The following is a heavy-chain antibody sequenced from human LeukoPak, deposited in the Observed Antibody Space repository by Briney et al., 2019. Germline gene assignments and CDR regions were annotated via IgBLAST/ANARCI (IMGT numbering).Heavy chain of an antibody. Sequence: GGSLRLSCAASGFTFDDYAIHWVRHVAGRGREWEAYIKHYGSEKYYVESVKGRFIISRDNAKNSVNLQMNSLTAEGTAVSYRAREGILAGGFYWGQGILVSVSS. CDR3: AREGILAGGFY. V-gene: IGHV3-7*01. CDR1: GFTFDDYA. D-gene: IGHD1-26*01. CDR2: IKHYGSEK. J-gene: IGHJ4*02.